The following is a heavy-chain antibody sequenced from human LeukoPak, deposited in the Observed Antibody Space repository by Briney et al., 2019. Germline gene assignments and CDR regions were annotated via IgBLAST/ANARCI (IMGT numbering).Heavy chain of an antibody. J-gene: IGHJ4*02. CDR3: AGEEERGVTVAGTAFDY. CDR2: IIPIFGTA. D-gene: IGHD6-19*01. V-gene: IGHV1-69*05. Sequence: SVKVSCKASGGTFSSYAISWVRQAPGQGLEWMGGIIPIFGTANYAQKFQGRVTITTDESTSTAYMELSSLRSEDTAVYYCAGEEERGVTVAGTAFDYWGQGTLVTVSS. CDR1: GGTFSSYA.